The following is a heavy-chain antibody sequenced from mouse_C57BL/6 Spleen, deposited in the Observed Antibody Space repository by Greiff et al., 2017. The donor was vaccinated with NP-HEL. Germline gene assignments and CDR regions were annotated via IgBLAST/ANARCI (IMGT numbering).Heavy chain of an antibody. D-gene: IGHD2-4*01. CDR3: ARDKMIWFAY. Sequence: EVKLMESGPGLVKPSQSLSLTCSVTGYSITSGYYWNWIRQFPGNKLEWMSYISYDGSNNYNPSLKNRISITRDTSKNQFFLKLNSVTTEDTATYYCARDKMIWFAYWGQGTLVTVSA. CDR1: GYSITSGYY. V-gene: IGHV3-6*01. CDR2: ISYDGSN. J-gene: IGHJ3*01.